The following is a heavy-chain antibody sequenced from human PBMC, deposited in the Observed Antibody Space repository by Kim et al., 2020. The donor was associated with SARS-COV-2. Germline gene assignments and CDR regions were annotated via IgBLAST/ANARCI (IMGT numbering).Heavy chain of an antibody. V-gene: IGHV3-30*04. J-gene: IGHJ4*02. CDR3: ARERTSSSWYDSDDY. CDR1: GFTFSSYA. CDR2: ISYDGSNK. Sequence: GGSLRLSCAASGFTFSSYAMHWVRQAPGKGLEWVAVISYDGSNKYYADSVKGRFTISRDNSKNTLYLQMNSLRAEDTAVYYCARERTSSSWYDSDDYWGQGTLVTVSS. D-gene: IGHD6-13*01.